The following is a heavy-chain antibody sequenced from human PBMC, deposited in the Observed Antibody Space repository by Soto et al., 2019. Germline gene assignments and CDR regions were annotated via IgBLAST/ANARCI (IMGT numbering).Heavy chain of an antibody. CDR1: GGSISSGGYS. CDR3: ARVPSP. Sequence: SETLSLTCAVSGGSISSGGYSWSWIRQPPGKGLEWIGYIYHSGSTYYNPSLKSRVTISVDRSKNQFSLKLSSVTPADTAVYYCARVPSPWGQGTLVPVSS. CDR2: IYHSGST. J-gene: IGHJ5*02. V-gene: IGHV4-30-2*01.